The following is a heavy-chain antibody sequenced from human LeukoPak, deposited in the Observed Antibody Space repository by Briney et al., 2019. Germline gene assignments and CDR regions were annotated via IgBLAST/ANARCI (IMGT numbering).Heavy chain of an antibody. CDR1: GYTFTSNY. J-gene: IGHJ4*02. CDR2: ISPSGGST. V-gene: IGHV1-46*01. D-gene: IGHD3-22*01. CDR3: ARGRTYYDSSGYYY. Sequence: ASVKVSCKAFGYTFTSNYMHWVRQAPGQGPEWMGVISPSGGSTTYAQKFQGRVTLTRDMSTSTDYLELSSLRSEDTAVYYCARGRTYYDSSGYYYWGQGTLVTVSS.